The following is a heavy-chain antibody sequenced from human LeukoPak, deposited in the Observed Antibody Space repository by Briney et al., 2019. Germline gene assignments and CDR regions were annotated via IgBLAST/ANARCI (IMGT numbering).Heavy chain of an antibody. CDR2: ISGSGGNT. V-gene: IGHV3-23*01. CDR1: GFTFSSYG. Sequence: GGTLRLSCAASGFTFSSYGMSWVRQAPGKGLEWVSAISGSGGNTYYADSVKGRFTIPRDNSKNTLYLQMNSLRAEDTALYYCARRTRLAPDYWGQGTLVTVSS. J-gene: IGHJ4*02. D-gene: IGHD6-19*01. CDR3: ARRTRLAPDY.